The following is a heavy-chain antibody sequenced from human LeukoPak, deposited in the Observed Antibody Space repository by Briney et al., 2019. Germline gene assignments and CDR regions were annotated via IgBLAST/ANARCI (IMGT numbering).Heavy chain of an antibody. Sequence: GGSLRLSCAASGFTFSSYSINWVRQAPGKGLEWVSYISSSSSITYYADSVKGRFTISRDNAKNSLYLQMNSLRVEDTAVYYCATLSKSGWYFLDYWGQGTLVTVSS. V-gene: IGHV3-48*04. CDR3: ATLSKSGWYFLDY. CDR2: ISSSSSIT. CDR1: GFTFSSYS. J-gene: IGHJ4*02. D-gene: IGHD6-19*01.